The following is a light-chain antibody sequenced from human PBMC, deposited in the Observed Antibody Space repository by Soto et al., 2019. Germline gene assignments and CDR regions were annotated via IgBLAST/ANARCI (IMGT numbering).Light chain of an antibody. V-gene: IGLV4-69*01. CDR1: SGHSSYA. CDR2: LNSDGSH. CDR3: QTWGTAIHDVV. Sequence: QSVLTQSPSASASLGASVKLTCTLSSGHSSYAIAWHQQQPEKGPRYLMKLNSDGSHNKGDGIPDRFSGSSSGTERHLTISSLQSEDEADDYCQTWGTAIHDVVFGGGTKLTVL. J-gene: IGLJ2*01.